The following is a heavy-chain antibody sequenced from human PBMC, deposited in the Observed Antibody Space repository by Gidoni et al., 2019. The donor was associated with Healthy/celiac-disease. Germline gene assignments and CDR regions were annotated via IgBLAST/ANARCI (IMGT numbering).Heavy chain of an antibody. Sequence: QVQLQESGPGLVKPSQTLSLTCTVSGGSISSGSYYWSWIRQPAGKGLEWIGRIYTSGSTNYNPSLKSRVTISVDTSKNQFSLKLSSVTAADTAVYYCARILRGVSDYWGQGTLVTVSS. D-gene: IGHD3-16*01. CDR3: ARILRGVSDY. J-gene: IGHJ4*02. CDR2: IYTSGST. V-gene: IGHV4-61*02. CDR1: GGSISSGSYY.